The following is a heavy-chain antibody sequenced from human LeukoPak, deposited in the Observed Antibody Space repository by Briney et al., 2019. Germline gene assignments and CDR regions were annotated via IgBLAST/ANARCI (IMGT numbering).Heavy chain of an antibody. D-gene: IGHD1-1*01. CDR1: GFTFNNYW. Sequence: GGSLRLSCAASGFTFNNYWIHWVRQVPGKGLVWVSRINNDGSSASYVDSVKGRFTISRDNAKNTLFLQMNSLRAEDTAAYYCARRGTGHGMDVWGQGTTVIVSS. CDR3: ARRGTGHGMDV. J-gene: IGHJ6*02. V-gene: IGHV3-74*01. CDR2: INNDGSSA.